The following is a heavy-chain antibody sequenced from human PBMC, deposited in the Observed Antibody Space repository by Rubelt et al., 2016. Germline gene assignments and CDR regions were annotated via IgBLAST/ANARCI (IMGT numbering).Heavy chain of an antibody. CDR3: ARDQYFSSWTEYYFDY. J-gene: IGHJ4*02. Sequence: VDSVQGRLPISRDNAKNSLYLHMNSLRAEDTAVYYCARDQYFSSWTEYYFDYWGQGTLVTVSS. V-gene: IGHV3-7*01. D-gene: IGHD6-13*01.